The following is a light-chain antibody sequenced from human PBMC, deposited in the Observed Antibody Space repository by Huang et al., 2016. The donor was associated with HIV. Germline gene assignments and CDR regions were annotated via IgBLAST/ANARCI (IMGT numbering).Light chain of an antibody. CDR1: QPVTTKY. CDR2: VAS. CDR3: HHYGSSPT. J-gene: IGKJ1*01. V-gene: IGKV3-20*01. Sequence: EIVLTQSPGTLSLSPGERATLSCRASQPVTTKYIAWFQQRPGQAPRLLIYVASNRLAGIPDRFSGSGSGTDFTRTISRLEPEDFAVYYCHHYGSSPTFGQGTRLEIK.